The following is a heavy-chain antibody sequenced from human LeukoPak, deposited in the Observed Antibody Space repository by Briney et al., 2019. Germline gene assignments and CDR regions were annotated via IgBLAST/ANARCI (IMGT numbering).Heavy chain of an antibody. J-gene: IGHJ3*02. D-gene: IGHD3-10*01. CDR2: ISYDGSNK. V-gene: IGHV3-30*18. CDR1: GPDFSRHG. Sequence: GGSLRLSCAVSGPDFSRHGMHWVRQAPGKGLDWVAVISYDGSNKYYVDSVKGRFTISRDNSKNMLYLQTNSLRAEDTAVYYCAKNELLWFGEFDAFDIWGQGTMVTVSS. CDR3: AKNELLWFGEFDAFDI.